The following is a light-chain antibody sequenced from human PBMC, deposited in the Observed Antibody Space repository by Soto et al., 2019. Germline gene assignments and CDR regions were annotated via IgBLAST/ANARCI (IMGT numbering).Light chain of an antibody. CDR2: DVS. V-gene: IGKV1-13*02. J-gene: IGKJ4*01. Sequence: AIQLTQSPSSLSASVGDRVTITCRASQGISSALAWYQQKPGKSPNLLIYDVSSLESGVPSRFSGSGSGTDFTLPISSLQPEDFATDSCQQFNTYPALTFGGGTKVEIK. CDR1: QGISSA. CDR3: QQFNTYPALT.